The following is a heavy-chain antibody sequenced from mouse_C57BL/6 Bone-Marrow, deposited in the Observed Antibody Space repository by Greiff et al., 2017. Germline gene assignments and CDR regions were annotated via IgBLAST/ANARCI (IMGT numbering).Heavy chain of an antibody. Sequence: QVQLQQPGAELVKPGASVKLSCKASGYTFTSYWMQWVKQRPGQGLEWIGEIDPSDSYTNYNQKFKGKATLTVDTSSSTAYMQLSSLTSEDSAVYYCARYYYGSSYWYFDVWGTGTTVTVCS. V-gene: IGHV1-50*01. D-gene: IGHD1-1*01. CDR2: IDPSDSYT. J-gene: IGHJ1*03. CDR3: ARYYYGSSYWYFDV. CDR1: GYTFTSYW.